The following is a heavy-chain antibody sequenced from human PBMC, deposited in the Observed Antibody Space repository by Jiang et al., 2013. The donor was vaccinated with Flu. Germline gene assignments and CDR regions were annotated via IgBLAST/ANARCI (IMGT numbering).Heavy chain of an antibody. CDR1: GFSLSNARMG. CDR2: IFSNDEK. J-gene: IGHJ5*02. Sequence: KPTQTLTLTCTVSGFSLSNARMGVSWIRQPPGKALEWLAHIFSNDEKSYSTSLKSRLTISKDTSKSQVVLTMTNMDPVDTATYYCARIPGGSRSLEIIKWFDPWGQGTLVTVSS. D-gene: IGHD5-24*01. CDR3: ARIPGGSRSLEIIKWFDP. V-gene: IGHV2-26*01.